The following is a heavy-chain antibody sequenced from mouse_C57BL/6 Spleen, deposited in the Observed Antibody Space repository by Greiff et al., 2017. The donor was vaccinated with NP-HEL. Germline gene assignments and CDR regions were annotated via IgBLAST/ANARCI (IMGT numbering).Heavy chain of an antibody. D-gene: IGHD1-1*01. CDR3: ARRSLRYLAWFAY. J-gene: IGHJ3*01. Sequence: DVQLVESGGGLVKPGGSLKLSCAASGFTFSDYGMHWVRQAPEKGLEWVAYISSGSSTIYYADTVKGRFTISRDNAKNTLFLQMTSLRSEDTAMYYCARRSLRYLAWFAYWGQGTLVTVSA. V-gene: IGHV5-17*01. CDR2: ISSGSSTI. CDR1: GFTFSDYG.